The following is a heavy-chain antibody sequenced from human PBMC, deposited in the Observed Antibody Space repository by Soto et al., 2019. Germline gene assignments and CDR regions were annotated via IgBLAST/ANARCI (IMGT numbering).Heavy chain of an antibody. CDR3: ARVSGSYYYGMDV. Sequence: QVQLQESGPGLVKPSGTLSLTCAVSGGSISSSNWWSWVRQPPGKGLEWIGESYHSGSTKYNPSLKSRVTISVDTSKNQFSLKLRSVTAADTAVYYCARVSGSYYYGMDVWGQGTTVTVSS. V-gene: IGHV4-4*02. CDR1: GGSISSSNW. CDR2: SYHSGST. J-gene: IGHJ6*02.